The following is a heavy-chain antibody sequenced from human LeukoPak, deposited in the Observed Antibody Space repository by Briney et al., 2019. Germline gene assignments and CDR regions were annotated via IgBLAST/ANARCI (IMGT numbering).Heavy chain of an antibody. D-gene: IGHD5-12*01. Sequence: PSETLSLTCAVSGGSFSGDYWSWIRQPPGKGLEWIGDIHHSGGANYNPSLKSRVTISVDTSKNQFSLKLSSVTAADTAVYYCARGGIVATIYFDYWGQGTLVTVSS. J-gene: IGHJ4*02. CDR1: GGSFSGDY. V-gene: IGHV4-34*01. CDR2: IHHSGGA. CDR3: ARGGIVATIYFDY.